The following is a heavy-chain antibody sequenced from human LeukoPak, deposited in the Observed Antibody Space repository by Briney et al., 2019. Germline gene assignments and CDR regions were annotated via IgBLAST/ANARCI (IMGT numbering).Heavy chain of an antibody. CDR2: IYYSGST. CDR3: ARDRGSYYGFDY. Sequence: SETLSLTCTVSGGSISTYYWNWIPQPPGKRLEWFGYIYYSGSTNYNPSLKSRVTISVDTSKNQFSLKLSSVTAADTAVYYCARDRGSYYGFDYWGQGTLVTVSS. CDR1: GGSISTYY. V-gene: IGHV4-59*01. J-gene: IGHJ4*02. D-gene: IGHD1-26*01.